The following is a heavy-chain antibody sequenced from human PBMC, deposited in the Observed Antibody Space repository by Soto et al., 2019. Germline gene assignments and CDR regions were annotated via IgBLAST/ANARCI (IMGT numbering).Heavy chain of an antibody. CDR3: VRDNNWSYEY. CDR2: IGPDGSNM. V-gene: IGHV3-74*01. CDR1: GFIFSSHG. Sequence: PGGSLRLSCAASGFIFSSHGMHWVRQAPGKGLVWVSHIGPDGSNMRDADSVQGRCTISRDNARNTLYLQMNSLRDEDPAVYYCVRDNNWSYEYWGQGILVTVS. J-gene: IGHJ4*02. D-gene: IGHD1-1*01.